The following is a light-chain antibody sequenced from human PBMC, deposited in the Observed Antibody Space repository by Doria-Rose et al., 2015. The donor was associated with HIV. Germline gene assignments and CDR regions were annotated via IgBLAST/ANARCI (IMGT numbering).Light chain of an antibody. Sequence: TQSPESLGMSLGERATLNCKSNQSLLYTSKNYLAWYQQKPGQPPKLLIYWVSTRQSVVPARFSGSGSGTDFTLTISSLGAEDVAVYYCQQYYDTPSFGPGTTVDIK. V-gene: IGKV4-1*01. CDR3: QQYYDTPS. J-gene: IGKJ3*01. CDR1: QSLLYTSKNY. CDR2: WVS.